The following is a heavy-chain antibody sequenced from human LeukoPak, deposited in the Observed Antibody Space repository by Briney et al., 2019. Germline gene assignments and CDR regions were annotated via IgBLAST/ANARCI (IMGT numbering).Heavy chain of an antibody. CDR1: GFTFNTYS. CDR2: VSSSSTSI. Sequence: GGSLRLSCAASGFTFNTYSMNWVRQAPGNGLEWVSYVSSSSTSIYYADSVKGRFTISRDNAMNSLFLQMNALTAEDTAVYYCAREGHSSPRGYFGVDVWGQGTTVTVSS. D-gene: IGHD3-3*02. J-gene: IGHJ6*02. CDR3: AREGHSSPRGYFGVDV. V-gene: IGHV3-21*01.